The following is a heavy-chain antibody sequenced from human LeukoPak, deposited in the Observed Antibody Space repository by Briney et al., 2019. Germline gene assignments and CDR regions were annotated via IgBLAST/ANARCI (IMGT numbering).Heavy chain of an antibody. CDR1: GFTFSSYS. J-gene: IGHJ4*02. V-gene: IGHV3-21*01. CDR3: ARDHYSSSCVDY. D-gene: IGHD6-13*01. CDR2: ISSSSSYI. Sequence: PGGSLRLSCAASGFTFSSYSMNWVRQAPGKGLEWASSISSSSSYIYYADSVKGRFTISRDSAKNSLYLQMNSLRAEDTAVYYCARDHYSSSCVDYWGQGTLVTVSS.